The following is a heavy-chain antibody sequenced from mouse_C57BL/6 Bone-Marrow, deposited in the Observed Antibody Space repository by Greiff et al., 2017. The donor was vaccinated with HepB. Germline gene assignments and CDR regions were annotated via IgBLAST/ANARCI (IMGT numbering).Heavy chain of an antibody. Sequence: EVQRVESGGDLVKPGGSLKLSCAASGFTFSSYGMSWVRQTPDKRLEWVATISSGGSYTYYPDSVKGRFTISRDNAKNTLYLQMSSLKSEDTAMYYCARRAYDGYYGYYAMDYWGQGTSVTVSS. CDR1: GFTFSSYG. CDR2: ISSGGSYT. D-gene: IGHD2-3*01. J-gene: IGHJ4*01. CDR3: ARRAYDGYYGYYAMDY. V-gene: IGHV5-6*01.